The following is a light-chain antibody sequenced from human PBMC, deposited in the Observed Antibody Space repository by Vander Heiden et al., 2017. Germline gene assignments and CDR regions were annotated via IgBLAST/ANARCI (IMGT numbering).Light chain of an antibody. J-gene: IGLJ2*01. CDR3: PAWDSSTGLV. Sequence: SYELTPPPSVSVSPGQTASITCSGDKLGDKYACWYQQKPGQSPVLVSDQDSKRPSGSPERFSGSNSGTNDNTTTIGTQAMDEAYYYCPAWDSSTGLVVGGGTKLYVL. CDR2: QDS. CDR1: KLGDKY. V-gene: IGLV3-1*01.